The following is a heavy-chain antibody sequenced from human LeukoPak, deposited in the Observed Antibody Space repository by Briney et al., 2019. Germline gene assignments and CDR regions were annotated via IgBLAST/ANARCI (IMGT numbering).Heavy chain of an antibody. Sequence: GGSLRLSCAASEFTFSNYWMSWVRQAPGKGLERVAHTNQDGSKNYYVDSLKGRFSISRDNAKNSLYLQMNSLRAEDTAVYYCATTVPGYPDDYFDYWGQGTLVTVSS. CDR2: TNQDGSKN. CDR1: EFTFSNYW. D-gene: IGHD6-19*01. CDR3: ATTVPGYPDDYFDY. J-gene: IGHJ4*02. V-gene: IGHV3-7*01.